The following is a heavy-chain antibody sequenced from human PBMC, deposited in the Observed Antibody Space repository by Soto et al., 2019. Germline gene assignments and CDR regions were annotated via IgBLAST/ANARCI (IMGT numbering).Heavy chain of an antibody. J-gene: IGHJ5*02. V-gene: IGHV3-7*01. CDR1: GFTSSRYW. CDR2: IKEDGSET. CDR3: ARGRTWFAP. Sequence: GSLRLSCAGSGFTSSRYWMSWVRQAPGKGLEWVANIKEDGSETYYVDYVKGRFTISRDNAKNSLYLQMNSLRGEDTAVHYCARGRTWFAPWGQGTLVSVSS.